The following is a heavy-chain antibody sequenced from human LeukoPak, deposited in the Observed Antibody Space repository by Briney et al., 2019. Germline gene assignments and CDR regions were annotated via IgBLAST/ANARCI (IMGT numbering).Heavy chain of an antibody. CDR2: ISGSGDTT. Sequence: PGGSLRLSCAASGFTFSNNGMTWVRQAPGKGMEWVTGISGSGDTTYDAGSVKGRFTVSRDSSKNILYLQMNSLRAEDTAIYYCAKTQGFFDHWGQGSLVTVSS. CDR3: AKTQGFFDH. J-gene: IGHJ4*02. CDR1: GFTFSNNG. V-gene: IGHV3-23*01.